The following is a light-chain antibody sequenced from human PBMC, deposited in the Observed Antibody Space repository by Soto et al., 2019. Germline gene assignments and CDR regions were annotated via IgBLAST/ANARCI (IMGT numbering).Light chain of an antibody. J-gene: IGKJ4*01. V-gene: IGKV1-39*01. Sequence: DIQLTQSPSSLSVAVGDRVIFTGRASQSISNFLNWYQQKPGKAPQVVIYASSLLQSGVPSRFSGRGSGTEFTLTINSLQPEDVATYYCQQSYSPSLTFGGGSRVEI. CDR2: ASS. CDR1: QSISNF. CDR3: QQSYSPSLT.